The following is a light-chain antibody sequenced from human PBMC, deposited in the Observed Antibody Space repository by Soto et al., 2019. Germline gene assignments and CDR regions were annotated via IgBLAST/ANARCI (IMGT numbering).Light chain of an antibody. CDR3: AAWDDSLNGYV. J-gene: IGLJ1*01. CDR2: SNN. Sequence: SVLTQPPSASRTPGQRVTISCSGSSSNIGSNTVNWYQQLPGTAPKLLIYSNNQRPSGVPDRFSGSKSGTSASLAISGLQSEDEADYYCAAWDDSLNGYVFGTGTKVTLL. V-gene: IGLV1-44*01. CDR1: SSNIGSNT.